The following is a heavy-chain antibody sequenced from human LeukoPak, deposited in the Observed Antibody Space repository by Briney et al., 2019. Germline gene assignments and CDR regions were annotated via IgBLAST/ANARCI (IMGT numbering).Heavy chain of an antibody. CDR3: ARGGTSGTTVTYYFDY. D-gene: IGHD5-12*01. CDR1: GFTVSSNY. V-gene: IGHV3-66*01. CDR2: LYRGGSP. Sequence: GGSLRLSCAASGFTVSSNYVGWVRQAPGKGLEWVSVLYRGGSPYYADSVKGRFTISRDNSKSTLYLQMNTLRADDTAVYYCARGGTSGTTVTYYFDYWGQGTLVTVPS. J-gene: IGHJ4*02.